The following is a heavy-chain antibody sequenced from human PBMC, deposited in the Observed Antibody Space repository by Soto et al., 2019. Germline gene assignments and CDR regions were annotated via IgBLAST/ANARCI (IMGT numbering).Heavy chain of an antibody. CDR3: AKELRRGIDV. Sequence: QVHLVQSGAEVKQPGASVKVSCKASGYTFSVYHMHWVRQAPGQGLEWMGWVHTNSGGTNYGQSFEGRVTKTRDTYINTAYMELSRLTSDDTALYYCAKELRRGIDVGGQGTTVTVSS. D-gene: IGHD3-3*02. J-gene: IGHJ6*02. CDR2: VHTNSGGT. V-gene: IGHV1-2*02. CDR1: GYTFSVYH.